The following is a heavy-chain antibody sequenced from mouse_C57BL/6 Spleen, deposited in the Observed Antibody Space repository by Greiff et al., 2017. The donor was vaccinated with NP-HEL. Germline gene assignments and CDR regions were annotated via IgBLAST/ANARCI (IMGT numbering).Heavy chain of an antibody. CDR2: IDPNSGGT. D-gene: IGHD1-1*01. Sequence: QVQLQQPGAELVTPGASVTLSCKASGYTFTSYWMHWVKQRPGRGLEWIGRIDPNSGGTKYNEKFKSKDTLTVDKPSSTAYMQLSSLTSEDSAVYYCAGRGASTVGYFDVWGTGTTVTVSS. J-gene: IGHJ1*03. CDR1: GYTFTSYW. V-gene: IGHV1-72*01. CDR3: AGRGASTVGYFDV.